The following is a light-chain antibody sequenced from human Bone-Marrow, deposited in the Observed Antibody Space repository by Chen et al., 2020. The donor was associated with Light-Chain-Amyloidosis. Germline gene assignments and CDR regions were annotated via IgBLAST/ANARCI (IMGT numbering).Light chain of an antibody. CDR3: STDTVSSTWV. J-gene: IGLJ3*02. V-gene: IGLV2-14*03. CDR1: RSDVGGYNF. CDR2: DVT. Sequence: QSALTQPASVYGSPGQSITISCTGSRSDVGGYNFVSWYQQLPGKAPKLLVYDVTNRPSGVSYRFSGSKSGNTAYLTVSGLQAEDEADYYCSTDTVSSTWVFGGGTKLTVL.